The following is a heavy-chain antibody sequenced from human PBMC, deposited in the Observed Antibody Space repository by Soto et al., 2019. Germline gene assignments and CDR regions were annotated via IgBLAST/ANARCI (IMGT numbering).Heavy chain of an antibody. J-gene: IGHJ6*02. CDR1: GYTFSGYY. Sequence: ASVKVSCKASGYTFSGYYMYWVRQAPGQGLEWMGWINPNSGGTTYGQKFQGRVTMTRDTSISTAYMELSRLRSDDTAVYYCARDGEWLKRNCYYYNGMDVWGQGTTVTVSS. D-gene: IGHD5-12*01. V-gene: IGHV1-2*02. CDR3: ARDGEWLKRNCYYYNGMDV. CDR2: INPNSGGT.